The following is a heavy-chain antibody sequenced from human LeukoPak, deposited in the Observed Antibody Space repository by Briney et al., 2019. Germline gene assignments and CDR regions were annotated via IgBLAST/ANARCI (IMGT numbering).Heavy chain of an antibody. V-gene: IGHV5-51*01. J-gene: IGHJ4*02. D-gene: IGHD4-17*01. CDR1: GYSFTSYW. Sequence: GGSLRLSCKCSGYSFTSYWIGWVRQMPGKGLEWVGVIYPDDSDTRYSPSFQDQVTISADKSISTAYLPWSSLKASDTAMYYCARHYPGGDYFIDSWGPGTLVTVSS. CDR3: ARHYPGGDYFIDS. CDR2: IYPDDSDT.